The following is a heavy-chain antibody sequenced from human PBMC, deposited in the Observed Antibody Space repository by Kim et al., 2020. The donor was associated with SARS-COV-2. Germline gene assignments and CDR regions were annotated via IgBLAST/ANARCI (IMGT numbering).Heavy chain of an antibody. CDR1: DGSISSSSYY. D-gene: IGHD6-19*01. Sequence: SETLSLTCTVSDGSISSSSYYWGWIRHPPGNGLEWIGSIYYSGSAFYNPSLKSRVTMSVHTSKNPFSLKLSSVTAADTAVYYCAILRQESLPWYSSGLDGRHWFDPWGQGTLATVSS. J-gene: IGHJ5*02. CDR2: IYYSGSA. V-gene: IGHV4-39*02. CDR3: AILRQESLPWYSSGLDGRHWFDP.